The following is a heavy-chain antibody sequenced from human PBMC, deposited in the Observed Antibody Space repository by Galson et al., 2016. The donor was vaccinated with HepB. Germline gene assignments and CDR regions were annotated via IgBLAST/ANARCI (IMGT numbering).Heavy chain of an antibody. V-gene: IGHV1-18*01. D-gene: IGHD3-3*01. J-gene: IGHJ4*02. Sequence: SVKVSCKASGYTFSRFGISWVRQAPGQGLEWMGWISAYNGNTNYAQKLQGRVTMTTDTSTSTAYMELRSLRSDDTAVYYCARLFGGPYFSDYWGQGTLVTVSS. CDR3: ARLFGGPYFSDY. CDR2: ISAYNGNT. CDR1: GYTFSRFG.